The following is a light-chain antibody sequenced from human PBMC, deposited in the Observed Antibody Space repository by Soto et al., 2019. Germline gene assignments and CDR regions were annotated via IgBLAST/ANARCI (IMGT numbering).Light chain of an antibody. CDR1: QSVNTKY. J-gene: IGKJ3*01. CDR3: QQFGTSSLVT. CDR2: GVS. V-gene: IGKV3-20*01. Sequence: EIVLTQSPGTLSLSPGERATLSCRASQSVNTKYLAWYQQKPGQAPRLLISGVSSRATGIPDRFSGSGSGTDFILTISRVEPEDFAVYYCQQFGTSSLVTFGPWTKVDIK.